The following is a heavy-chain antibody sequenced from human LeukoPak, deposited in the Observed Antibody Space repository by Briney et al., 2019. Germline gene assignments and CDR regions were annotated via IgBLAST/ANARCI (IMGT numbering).Heavy chain of an antibody. CDR2: INPNSGGP. D-gene: IGHD6-25*01. J-gene: IGHJ5*02. V-gene: IGHV1-2*02. Sequence: GASVKVSCKSSVCTFTCYYIHWVRQAPGQGLEWMGWINPNSGGPNYAQNFQGRVTMTRDTSISTDYMELSRLRTDDTAVYYCVRDDGSPWGQGTLVTVSS. CDR3: VRDDGSP. CDR1: VCTFTCYY.